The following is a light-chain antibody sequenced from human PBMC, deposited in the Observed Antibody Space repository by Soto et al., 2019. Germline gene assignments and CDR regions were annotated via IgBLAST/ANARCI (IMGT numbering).Light chain of an antibody. CDR3: AAWDDSLSGVV. CDR1: SSNIGSHY. V-gene: IGLV1-47*01. Sequence: QSVLTQPPSASGTPGQRVTISCSGSSSNIGSHYVYWYQQLPGTAPKLLIYRNNQRPSGVPDRFSGSKSGTSASLAISGLRSEDVADYDCAAWDDSLSGVVFGGGTKLTVL. CDR2: RNN. J-gene: IGLJ2*01.